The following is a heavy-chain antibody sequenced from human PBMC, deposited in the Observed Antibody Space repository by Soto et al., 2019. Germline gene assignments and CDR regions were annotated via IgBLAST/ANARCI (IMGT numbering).Heavy chain of an antibody. V-gene: IGHV6-1*01. J-gene: IGHJ4*02. CDR1: GDSVSSNSVG. D-gene: IGHD5-18*01. CDR2: TYYRSRWYI. Sequence: QVQLQQSGPGLVKPSQTLSVTCIISGDSVSSNSVGWHWIRQSPSRGLEWLGRTYYRSRWYIDYAPFVKSRTTSKTDTSKNQFSLQLTSVTPEDTAVYSCARSYRYAYDYWGRGTLVTVSS. CDR3: ARSYRYAYDY.